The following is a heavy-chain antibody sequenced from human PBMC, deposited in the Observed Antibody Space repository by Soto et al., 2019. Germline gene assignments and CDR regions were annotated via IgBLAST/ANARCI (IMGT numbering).Heavy chain of an antibody. J-gene: IGHJ4*02. Sequence: QVNLKEAGPGLVKPPQTLSLTCPVSGGSINSGNYYWSWIRQPPGKGLEFIGYIYYSGSTYSNPPLKSRVSILVDTSKNQFSLKLTSVTAADTAVYYCARVPFYDSSGRSYYFDYWGQGALVTVSS. V-gene: IGHV4-30-4*01. CDR3: ARVPFYDSSGRSYYFDY. D-gene: IGHD3-22*01. CDR1: GGSINSGNYY. CDR2: IYYSGST.